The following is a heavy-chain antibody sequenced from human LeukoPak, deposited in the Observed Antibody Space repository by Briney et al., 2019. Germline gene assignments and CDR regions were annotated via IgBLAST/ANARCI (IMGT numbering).Heavy chain of an antibody. V-gene: IGHV3-74*01. Sequence: GGSLRLSCAASGFTFRSYWMHWVRQPPGKGLVWVSRINTNGSSTSYADSVKGRFTSSRDNAKNTLYLQMNTLRAEDTAVYYCARLNPSLWYFDLWGRGTLVTVSS. CDR3: ARLNPSLWYFDL. CDR2: INTNGSST. J-gene: IGHJ2*01. CDR1: GFTFRSYW.